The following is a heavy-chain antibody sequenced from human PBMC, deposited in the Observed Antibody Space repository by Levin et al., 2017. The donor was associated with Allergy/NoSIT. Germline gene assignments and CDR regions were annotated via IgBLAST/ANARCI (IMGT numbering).Heavy chain of an antibody. D-gene: IGHD1-26*01. V-gene: IGHV3-30-3*01. Sequence: GGSLRLSCAASGFTFSSYAMHWVRQAPGKGLEWVAVISYDGTNKYYADSVKGRLTISRDNSKNTLYLQMNSLRAEDTAVYYCARDVFGRWELRFDYWGQGTLVTVSS. J-gene: IGHJ4*02. CDR3: ARDVFGRWELRFDY. CDR1: GFTFSSYA. CDR2: ISYDGTNK.